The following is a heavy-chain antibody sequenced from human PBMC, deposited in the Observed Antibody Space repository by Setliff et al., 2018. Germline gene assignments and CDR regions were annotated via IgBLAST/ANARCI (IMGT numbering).Heavy chain of an antibody. CDR3: AKSKYSSSSDAFDI. CDR1: GFTFGDFA. CDR2: ISGSGGST. Sequence: GGSLRLSCAASGFTFGDFAMTWVRQAPGKGLEWVSAISGSGGSTYYADSVKGRFTISRDNSKNTLYLQMNSLRAEDTAVYYCAKSKYSSSSDAFDIWGQGTMVTVSS. D-gene: IGHD6-6*01. V-gene: IGHV3-23*01. J-gene: IGHJ3*02.